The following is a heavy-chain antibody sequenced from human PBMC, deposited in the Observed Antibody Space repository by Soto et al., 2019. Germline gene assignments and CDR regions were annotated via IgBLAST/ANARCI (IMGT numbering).Heavy chain of an antibody. J-gene: IGHJ6*02. CDR1: GYTFTGYY. CDR3: ARGLWFGEHRANYYYGMDV. D-gene: IGHD3-10*01. CDR2: INPNSGGT. V-gene: IGHV1-2*04. Sequence: QVQLVQSGAEVKKPGASVKVSCKASGYTFTGYYMHWVRQAPGQGLEWMGWINPNSGGTNYAQKFQGWVTMTRDTSISTAYMELSRLRSDDTAVYYCARGLWFGEHRANYYYGMDVWGQGTTVTVSS.